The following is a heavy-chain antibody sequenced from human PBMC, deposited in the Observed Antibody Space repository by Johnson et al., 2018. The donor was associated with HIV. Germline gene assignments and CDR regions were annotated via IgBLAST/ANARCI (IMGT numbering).Heavy chain of an antibody. CDR3: ARAGSSSDDAFDI. J-gene: IGHJ3*02. CDR1: GFTVSSNY. Sequence: MLLVESGGGLVQPGGSLRLSCAASGFTVSSNYMGWVRQAPGKGLEWVSVLYSGGSTYYADSVKGRFTISRDNSKNTLYLQMNSLRAEDTAVYYCARAGSSSDDAFDIWGQGTMVTVSS. D-gene: IGHD6-6*01. V-gene: IGHV3-66*01. CDR2: LYSGGST.